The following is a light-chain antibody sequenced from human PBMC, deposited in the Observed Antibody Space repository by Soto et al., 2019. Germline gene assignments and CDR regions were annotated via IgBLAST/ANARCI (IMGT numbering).Light chain of an antibody. J-gene: IGKJ1*01. Sequence: DIQMTQSPSSLFANVGDRVTITCRASQGIATYLHWYQQRPGKAPSLLIYGASHLHRGVPSRFSGRGSGTDFTLTISSLQPEDGATYYCQHTRTTPRTFGQGTKVEIK. CDR2: GAS. V-gene: IGKV1-39*01. CDR1: QGIATY. CDR3: QHTRTTPRT.